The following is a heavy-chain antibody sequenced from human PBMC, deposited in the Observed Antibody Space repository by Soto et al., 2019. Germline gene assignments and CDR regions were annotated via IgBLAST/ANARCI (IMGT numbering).Heavy chain of an antibody. CDR3: AKADGEQWLIPHLDN. CDR1: GFNFKKFA. V-gene: IGHV3-23*01. CDR2: ISCCGGST. J-gene: IGHJ1*01. D-gene: IGHD6-19*01. Sequence: GGSLRLSCEASGFNFKKFAIGWVRQAPGEGLEWVSGISCCGGSTFYADSVKGRFSLARDDSKNTLSLQLNSLRVEDTAHYYCAKADGEQWLIPHLDNWGQGTQVTVSS.